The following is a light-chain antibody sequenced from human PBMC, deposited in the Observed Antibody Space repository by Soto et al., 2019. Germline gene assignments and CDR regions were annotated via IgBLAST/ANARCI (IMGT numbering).Light chain of an antibody. Sequence: QAVVTQPPSESGSPGQSVTISCTGTSGDVGGYNYVSWYQQHPGKAPKLVIFEVNKRPSGVPDRFSGSKSGNTASLTVSGLQTEDEADYYCNSYAGSNSFVFGTGTKLTVL. CDR1: SGDVGGYNY. CDR2: EVN. CDR3: NSYAGSNSFV. J-gene: IGLJ1*01. V-gene: IGLV2-8*01.